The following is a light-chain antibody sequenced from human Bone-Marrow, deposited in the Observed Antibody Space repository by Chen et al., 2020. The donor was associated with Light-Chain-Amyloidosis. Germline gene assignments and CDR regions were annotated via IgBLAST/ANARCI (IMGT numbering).Light chain of an antibody. V-gene: IGLV2-14*01. CDR2: ELT. CDR3: SSYTITNTLV. J-gene: IGLJ1*01. CDR1: SSDVGGDNH. Sequence: QSALTQPASVSGSPGQSITISCTGTSSDVGGDNHVSWYQQHPDKAPKLMIYELTNRPSWVPDRFSGYKSDNTASLTISGLQTEDEADYFCSSYTITNTLVFGSGTRVTVL.